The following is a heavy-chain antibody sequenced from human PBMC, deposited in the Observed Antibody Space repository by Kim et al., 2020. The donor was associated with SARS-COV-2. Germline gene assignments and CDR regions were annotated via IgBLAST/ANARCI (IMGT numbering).Heavy chain of an antibody. CDR3: ARESSSWEAFDP. V-gene: IGHV3-11*04. J-gene: IGHJ5*02. Sequence: YADSVKGRFTISRDNAKNSLYLQMNSLRAEDTAVYYCARESSSWEAFDPWGQGTLVTVSS. D-gene: IGHD6-13*01.